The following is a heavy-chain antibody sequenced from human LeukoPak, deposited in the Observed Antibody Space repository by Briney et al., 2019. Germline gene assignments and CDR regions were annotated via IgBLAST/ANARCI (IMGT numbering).Heavy chain of an antibody. V-gene: IGHV4-59*01. CDR2: IYYSGST. D-gene: IGHD2-15*01. Sequence: SETLSLTYTVSGGSISSYYWSWIRQPPGKGLEWIGYIYYSGSTNYNPSLKSRVTISVDTSKNQFSLKLSSVTAADTAVYYCARELVGSRFDPWGQGTLVTVSS. CDR3: ARELVGSRFDP. J-gene: IGHJ5*02. CDR1: GGSISSYY.